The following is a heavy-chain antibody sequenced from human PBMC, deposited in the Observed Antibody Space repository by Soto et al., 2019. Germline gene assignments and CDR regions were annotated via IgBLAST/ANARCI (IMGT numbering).Heavy chain of an antibody. V-gene: IGHV2-5*02. D-gene: IGHD5-18*01. J-gene: IGHJ6*02. Sequence: ESGPTLVNPTPPRTLTCTFSRFSLSTSGVGVGWIRQPPGKALEWLALIYWDDDKRYSTSLKSRLTITKDTSKNQVVLTMTNMDPVDTATYYCALVDTATPYYGMDVWGQGTTVTVSS. CDR1: RFSLSTSGVG. CDR3: ALVDTATPYYGMDV. CDR2: IYWDDDK.